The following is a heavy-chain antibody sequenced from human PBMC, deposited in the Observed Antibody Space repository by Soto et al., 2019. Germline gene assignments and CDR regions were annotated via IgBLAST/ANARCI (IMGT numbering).Heavy chain of an antibody. CDR3: ARGYSSGWGYYYYYMDV. CDR1: GYTFTSYD. V-gene: IGHV1-8*01. Sequence: ASVKVSCKASGYTFTSYDINWVRQATGQGLEWMGWMNPNSGNTGYAQKFQGRVTMTRNTSISTAYMELSSLRSEDTAVYYCARGYSSGWGYYYYYMDVRGKRTTVTVSS. J-gene: IGHJ6*03. CDR2: MNPNSGNT. D-gene: IGHD6-19*01.